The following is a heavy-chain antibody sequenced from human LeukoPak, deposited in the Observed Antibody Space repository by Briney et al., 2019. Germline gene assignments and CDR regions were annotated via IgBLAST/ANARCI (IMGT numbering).Heavy chain of an antibody. CDR3: ARWGGHFSD. CDR2: INPTSRNT. J-gene: IGHJ4*02. V-gene: IGHV1-2*06. Sequence: ASVKVSCKASGYTFSGYYIHWVRQAPGQGLEWMGRINPTSRNTNSAPRFQGRITLTSDTSISTAYMELNNVTSDDTATYYCARWGGHFSDWGQGTLVSVSS. CDR1: GYTFSGYY. D-gene: IGHD3-3*01.